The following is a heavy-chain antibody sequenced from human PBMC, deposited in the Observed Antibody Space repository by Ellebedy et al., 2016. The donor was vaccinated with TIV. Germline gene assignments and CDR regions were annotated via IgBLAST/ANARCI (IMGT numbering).Heavy chain of an antibody. CDR1: GFVFSSYT. CDR2: ISDTSI. J-gene: IGHJ4*02. Sequence: PGGSLRLSCAASGFVFSSYTMNWVRQAPGKGLEWVSFISDTSIYYADAVEGRSTISRDNAKNSLYLQMNSLRAEDTAVYYCARGGATSSRYWRNWGQGALVTVSS. V-gene: IGHV3-21*01. D-gene: IGHD2-2*01. CDR3: ARGGATSSRYWRN.